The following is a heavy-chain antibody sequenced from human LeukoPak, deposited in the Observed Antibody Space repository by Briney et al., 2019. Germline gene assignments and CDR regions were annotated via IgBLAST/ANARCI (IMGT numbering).Heavy chain of an antibody. V-gene: IGHV4-59*01. CDR3: ARAGGFGYFDY. D-gene: IGHD3-16*01. CDR2: IYYSGST. Sequence: SETLSLTCTVSGGSISSYYWSWTRQPPGKGLEWIGYIYYSGSTNYNPSLKSRVTISVDTSKNQFSLKLSSVTAADTAVYYCARAGGFGYFDYWGQGTLVTVSS. J-gene: IGHJ4*02. CDR1: GGSISSYY.